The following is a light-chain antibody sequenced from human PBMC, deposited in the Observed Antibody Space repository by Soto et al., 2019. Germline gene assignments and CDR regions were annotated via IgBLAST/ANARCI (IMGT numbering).Light chain of an antibody. J-gene: IGKJ4*01. Sequence: EIVLTQSPATLSVSLGASATLSCRASQSVSLSLAWFQMRPGQPPRLLIYGASTRATDIPARFSGSGSGTDFTLTFSRLEPEDFAVYYCEYYGNSITFGGGTKV. CDR1: QSVSLS. V-gene: IGKV3-15*01. CDR3: EYYGNSIT. CDR2: GAS.